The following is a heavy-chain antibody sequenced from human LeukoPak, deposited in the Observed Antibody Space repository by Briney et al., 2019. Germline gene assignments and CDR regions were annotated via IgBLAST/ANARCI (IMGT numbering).Heavy chain of an antibody. Sequence: ASVKVSCKASGGTFSSYAISWVGQAPGQGLEWMGRIIPIFGTANYAQKFQGRVTIKTEESTSTAYMALNSLRSEDTAVYYCARGGILSLWGQGTMVTVSS. CDR2: IIPIFGTA. CDR3: ARGGILSL. J-gene: IGHJ3*01. CDR1: GGTFSSYA. D-gene: IGHD1-14*01. V-gene: IGHV1-69*05.